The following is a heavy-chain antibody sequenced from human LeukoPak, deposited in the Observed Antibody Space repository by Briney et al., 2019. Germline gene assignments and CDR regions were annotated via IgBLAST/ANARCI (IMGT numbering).Heavy chain of an antibody. J-gene: IGHJ4*01. D-gene: IGHD2-8*01. Sequence: GGSLRLSCSASGFPFSTLGMHWVRQAPGKGLEHVSTIGSDGDGTYYADSVKDRFIISRDNSKNAVYLQMSSLRPEDTAVYYCVSPVFTNFWGQGTLVTVSS. V-gene: IGHV3-64D*06. CDR3: VSPVFTNF. CDR1: GFPFSTLG. CDR2: IGSDGDGT.